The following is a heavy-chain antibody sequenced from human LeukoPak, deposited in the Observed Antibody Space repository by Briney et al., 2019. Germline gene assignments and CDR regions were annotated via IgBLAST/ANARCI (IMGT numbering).Heavy chain of an antibody. CDR2: IKQDGSEK. V-gene: IGHV3-7*01. D-gene: IGHD6-19*01. J-gene: IGHJ3*02. CDR3: AREGHSSGWYGDAFDI. CDR1: GFTFSSYW. Sequence: GGSLRLSCAASGFTFSSYWMSWVRQAPGKGLEWVANIKQDGSEKYYVDSVKGRFTISRDNSKNTLYLQMNSLRAEDTAVYYCAREGHSSGWYGDAFDIWGQGTMVTVSS.